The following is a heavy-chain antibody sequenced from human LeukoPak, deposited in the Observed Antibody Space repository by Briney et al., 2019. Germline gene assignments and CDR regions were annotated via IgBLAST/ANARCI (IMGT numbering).Heavy chain of an antibody. D-gene: IGHD6-13*01. J-gene: IGHJ4*02. V-gene: IGHV1-18*01. CDR2: ISGYNGNT. CDR3: ARGVAAAPFDY. Sequence: GASVKVSCKASGYTFTTYGVNWVRQAPGQGLEWMGWISGYNGNTYYAQNLQGRVTMTTDKSSTTAYMELRSLRSDDTAVYYCARGVAAAPFDYWGQGTLVTVSS. CDR1: GYTFTTYG.